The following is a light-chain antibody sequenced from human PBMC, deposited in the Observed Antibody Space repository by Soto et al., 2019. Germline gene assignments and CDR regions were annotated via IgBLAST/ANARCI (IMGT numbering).Light chain of an antibody. Sequence: EIVMTQSPATLSLSPGERAALSCRASQSINSELAWYQQKPGQPPRLLIYGASTRAPGVPARFTGSGSGSEFTLTISGLQSEDFGVYYCQQRHNWRLTFGQGTRLEI. CDR3: QQRHNWRLT. J-gene: IGKJ2*01. CDR1: QSINSE. CDR2: GAS. V-gene: IGKV3-15*01.